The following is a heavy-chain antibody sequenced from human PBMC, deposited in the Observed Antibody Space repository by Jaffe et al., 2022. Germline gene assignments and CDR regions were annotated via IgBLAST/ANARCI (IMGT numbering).Heavy chain of an antibody. Sequence: QVQLQQWGAGLLKPSETLSLTCAVYGGSFSGYYWSWIRQPPGKGLEWIGEINHSGSTNYNPSLKSRVTISVDTSKNQFSLKLSSVTAADTAVYYCARGRSGGITMVRGAHNMDVWGKGTTVTVSS. J-gene: IGHJ6*03. CDR2: INHSGST. D-gene: IGHD3-10*01. CDR3: ARGRSGGITMVRGAHNMDV. V-gene: IGHV4-34*01. CDR1: GGSFSGYY.